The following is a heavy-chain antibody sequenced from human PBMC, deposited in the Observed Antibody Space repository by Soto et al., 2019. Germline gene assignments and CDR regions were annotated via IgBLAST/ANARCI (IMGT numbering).Heavy chain of an antibody. Sequence: QVNLVQSGAEVKKPGASVRVSCKASGYTFTYFDMNWVRQAPGQGLEWMGWMSPKSGATGYAQNFQGRLTMTTNTSISTAYMELSSLTSEDTAVYYCERGGIRHFDWVLKGVAHWGQGTRVIVSS. J-gene: IGHJ4*02. D-gene: IGHD3-9*01. CDR2: MSPKSGAT. V-gene: IGHV1-8*01. CDR3: ERGGIRHFDWVLKGVAH. CDR1: GYTFTYFD.